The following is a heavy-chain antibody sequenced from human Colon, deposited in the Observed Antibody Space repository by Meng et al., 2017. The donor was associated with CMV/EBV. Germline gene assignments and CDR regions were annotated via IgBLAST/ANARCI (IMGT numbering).Heavy chain of an antibody. CDR2: IGRYSGNP. Sequence: PCKPSPYRFPNPLITWVPQGPGQGLEWMWYIGRYSGNPVYAQKFQARVTMITDTSTDTAYMELRSLRSDDTAVYYCAIGPGPNWFDSWGQGTLVTVSS. CDR3: AIGPGPNWFDS. J-gene: IGHJ5*01. V-gene: IGHV1-18*01. CDR1: PYRFPNPL.